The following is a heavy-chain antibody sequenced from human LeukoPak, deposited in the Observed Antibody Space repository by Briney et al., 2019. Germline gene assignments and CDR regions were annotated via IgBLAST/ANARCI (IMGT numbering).Heavy chain of an antibody. CDR2: ISGSGGST. D-gene: IGHD4-17*01. Sequence: GGSLRLSCAASGFTFSSYAMSWVRQAPGKGLECVSAISGSGGSTYYADSVKGRFTISRDNSKNTLYLQMNSLRAEDTAVYYCAKDPYGDYVPFDYWGQGTLVTVSS. J-gene: IGHJ4*02. V-gene: IGHV3-23*01. CDR3: AKDPYGDYVPFDY. CDR1: GFTFSSYA.